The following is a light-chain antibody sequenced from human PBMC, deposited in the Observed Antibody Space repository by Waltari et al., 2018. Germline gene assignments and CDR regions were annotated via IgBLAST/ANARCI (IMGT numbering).Light chain of an antibody. J-gene: IGLJ2*01. CDR3: QAWDSRTAV. V-gene: IGLV3-1*01. Sequence: SYELAQPPSLSVSPGQTATITCSGDNLGTKYVSWYQQKPGQSPILVIFQDHTRPSGTPDRFSGSNSGNTATLTISGTQTIDEADYYCQAWDSRTAVFGGGTRLTVL. CDR1: NLGTKY. CDR2: QDH.